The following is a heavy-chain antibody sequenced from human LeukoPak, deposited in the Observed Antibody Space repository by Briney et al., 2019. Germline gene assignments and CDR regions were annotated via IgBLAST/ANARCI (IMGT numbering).Heavy chain of an antibody. D-gene: IGHD3-10*01. CDR1: GYPFSAHF. CDR2: IDTTTGNP. J-gene: IGHJ4*02. Sequence: ASVRVSCKASGYPFSAHFLNWVRQAPGQGLEWMGNIDTTTGNPRYAQDFTGRFVLSLDTSVSTAYLQITSLKADDTAAYYCVRGTPTPGMDYWGQGTQVTVSS. CDR3: VRGTPTPGMDY. V-gene: IGHV7-4-1*02.